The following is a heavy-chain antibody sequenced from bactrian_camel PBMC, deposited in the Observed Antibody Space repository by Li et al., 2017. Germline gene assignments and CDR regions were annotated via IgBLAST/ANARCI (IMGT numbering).Heavy chain of an antibody. D-gene: IGHD5*01. CDR3: TAHPTKFGYACQTYKFDI. V-gene: IGHV3S54*01. Sequence: HVQLVESGGGSVQAGGSLRLSCAVTGSTIRGSCVAWFRTAPGGEEREGIAGIYLAGQWTYYESYADSVKGRFTISQDRSKNTISLHMNSLKPEDTATYICTAHPTKFGYACQTYKFDIWGQGTQVTVSS. J-gene: IGHJ4*01. CDR1: GSTIRGSC. CDR2: IYLAGQWT.